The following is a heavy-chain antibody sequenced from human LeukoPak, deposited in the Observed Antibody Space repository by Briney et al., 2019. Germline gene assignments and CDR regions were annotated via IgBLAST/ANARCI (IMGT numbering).Heavy chain of an antibody. D-gene: IGHD6-19*01. V-gene: IGHV1-18*01. J-gene: IGHJ4*02. CDR2: ISAYNGNT. CDR1: GYTFTSYG. Sequence: ASVKVSCKASGYTFTSYGISWVRQAPGQGLEWMGWISAYNGNTNYAQKFQGRVTMTRDTSTSTVYMELSSLRSEDTAVYYCARVSVSSGWLFYFDYWGQGTLVTVSS. CDR3: ARVSVSSGWLFYFDY.